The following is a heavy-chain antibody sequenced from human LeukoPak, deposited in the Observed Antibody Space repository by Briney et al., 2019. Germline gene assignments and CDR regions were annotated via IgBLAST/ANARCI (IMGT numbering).Heavy chain of an antibody. CDR1: GFTFSSYA. Sequence: SGGSLRLSCAASGFTFSSYAMHWVRQAPGKGLEWVAVISYDGSNKYYADSVKGRFTISRDNSKNTLYLQMNSLRAEDTAVYYCARGPAYQLLYGWFDHWGQGTLVTVSS. J-gene: IGHJ5*02. D-gene: IGHD2-2*02. V-gene: IGHV3-30-3*01. CDR3: ARGPAYQLLYGWFDH. CDR2: ISYDGSNK.